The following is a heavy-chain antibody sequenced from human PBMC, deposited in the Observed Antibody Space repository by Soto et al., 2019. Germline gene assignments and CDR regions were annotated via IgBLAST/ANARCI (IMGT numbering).Heavy chain of an antibody. D-gene: IGHD3-10*01. Sequence: SLTCAVSCVSLTSGNWWTWVRQSPQRGLEYIGEIFHDGTANYYPSFERRVAMSVDTSRNQFSLKLTSVTAADTAVYFCARLVYDTRLNYMYFDFWGPGTLVTVSS. CDR3: ARLVYDTRLNYMYFDF. V-gene: IGHV4-4*01. J-gene: IGHJ4*02. CDR1: CVSLTSGNW. CDR2: IFHDGTA.